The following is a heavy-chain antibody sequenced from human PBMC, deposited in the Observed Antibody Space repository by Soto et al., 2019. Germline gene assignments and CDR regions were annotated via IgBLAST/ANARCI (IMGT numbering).Heavy chain of an antibody. D-gene: IGHD5-18*01. CDR2: IKEDGSEK. CDR3: VRDRGYNAFDY. V-gene: IGHV3-7*01. J-gene: IGHJ4*02. CDR1: GFTFSNSW. Sequence: EVQLVESGGGLVQPGGSLRLSCAASGFTFSNSWMNWVRQAPGKGLEWVAGIKEDGSEKYYVDSLKGRFTISKDNADNSLKLHMNRLRVEDTAVYYCVRDRGYNAFDYWGLGTLVTVSS.